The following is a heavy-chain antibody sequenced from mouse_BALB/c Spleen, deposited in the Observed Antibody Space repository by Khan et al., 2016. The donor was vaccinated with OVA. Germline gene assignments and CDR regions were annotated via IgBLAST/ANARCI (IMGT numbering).Heavy chain of an antibody. Sequence: QVQLQQSGAELVKAGASVKMSCKASGYTFTSYWMHWVKQRLGQGLEWFAETNPTNGSTYYNEKFKSKATLTVDQSSSTAFMLLSGTTFEDSAVDYWAIIKEKVATYLDNWGQGTTLTVSS. V-gene: IGHV1S81*02. CDR3: AIIKEKVATYLDN. CDR2: TNPTNGST. D-gene: IGHD1-1*01. J-gene: IGHJ2*01. CDR1: GYTFTSYW.